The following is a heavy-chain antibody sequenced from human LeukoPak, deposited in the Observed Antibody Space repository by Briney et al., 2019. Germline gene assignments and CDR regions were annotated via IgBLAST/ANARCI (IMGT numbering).Heavy chain of an antibody. J-gene: IGHJ4*02. CDR1: AFTVSSYG. V-gene: IGHV3-30*18. CDR2: ISYDGSNK. D-gene: IGHD3-10*01. CDR3: AKVGYGSGSYNLDY. Sequence: PGGSLRLSCAASAFTVSSYGMHWVRQAPGKGLEWAAVISYDGSNKYYADSVKGRFTISRDNSKNTLYLQMNSLRAEDTAVYYCAKVGYGSGSYNLDYWGQGTLVTVSS.